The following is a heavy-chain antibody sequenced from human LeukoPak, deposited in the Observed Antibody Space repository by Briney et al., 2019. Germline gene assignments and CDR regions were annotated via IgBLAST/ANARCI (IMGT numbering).Heavy chain of an antibody. CDR3: ATSRTFDY. CDR1: GFTFSSYW. Sequence: TGGSLRLSCVASGFTFSSYWMHWVRQAPGKGLVWVSRINSDGSSRNYADSVTGRFTISRDNAKNTLYLQMNSLRAEDTAVYYCATSRTFDYWGQGTLVTVSS. J-gene: IGHJ4*02. CDR2: INSDGSSR. D-gene: IGHD2-2*01. V-gene: IGHV3-74*01.